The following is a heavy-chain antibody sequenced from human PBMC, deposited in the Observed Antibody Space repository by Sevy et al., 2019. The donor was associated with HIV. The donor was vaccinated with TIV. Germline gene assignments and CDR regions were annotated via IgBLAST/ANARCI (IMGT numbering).Heavy chain of an antibody. V-gene: IGHV3-64*02. CDR1: GFSFSSYA. CDR3: VREGVGGYSYSLDY. CDR2: ISSNGGST. Sequence: GGSLRLSCAASGFSFSSYALHWVRQAPGKGLEYVSAISSNGGSTYYADSVKGRFTISRDNSKNTLYLQMGSLRAEDMVVYYCVREGVGGYSYSLDYWGQGTLVTVSS. J-gene: IGHJ4*02. D-gene: IGHD5-18*01.